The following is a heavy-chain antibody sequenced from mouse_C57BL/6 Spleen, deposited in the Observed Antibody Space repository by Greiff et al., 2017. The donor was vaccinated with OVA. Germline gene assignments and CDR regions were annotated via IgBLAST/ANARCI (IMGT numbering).Heavy chain of an antibody. D-gene: IGHD3-3*01. V-gene: IGHV5-9-1*02. CDR3: TRGDVRNAMDY. CDR1: GFTFSSYA. J-gene: IGHJ4*01. Sequence: EVHLVESGEGLVKPGGSLTLSCAASGFTFSSYAMSWVRQTPEKRLEWVAYISSGGDYIYYADTVKGRFTISRDNARNTLYLQMSSLKSEDTAMYYCTRGDVRNAMDYWGQGTSVTVSS. CDR2: ISSGGDYI.